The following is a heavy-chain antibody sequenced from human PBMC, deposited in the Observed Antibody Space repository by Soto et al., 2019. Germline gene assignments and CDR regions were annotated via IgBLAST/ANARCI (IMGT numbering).Heavy chain of an antibody. CDR3: ARGWGVIAAAGKEIDY. J-gene: IGHJ4*02. Sequence: PSETLSLTCAVYGGSFSGYYWSWIRQPPGKGLEWIGEINHSGSTNYNPSLKSRVTISVDTSKNQFSLKLSSVTAADTAVYYCARGWGVIAAAGKEIDYWGQGTLVTVSS. V-gene: IGHV4-34*01. CDR2: INHSGST. D-gene: IGHD6-13*01. CDR1: GGSFSGYY.